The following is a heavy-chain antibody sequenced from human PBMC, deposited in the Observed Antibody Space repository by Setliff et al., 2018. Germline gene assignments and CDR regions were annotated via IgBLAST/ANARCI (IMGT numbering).Heavy chain of an antibody. D-gene: IGHD3-3*01. CDR2: IYYSGAT. Sequence: SETLSLTCSVSGDSINPYYWTWIRQPPGKGLEWIGFIYYSGATTYNPSLKSRVTISVDTSKNQFSLNLNSVTAADTAVYYCARYDFWTGYYSGEGGNFDSWGQGTLVTVSS. CDR3: ARYDFWTGYYSGEGGNFDS. CDR1: GDSINPYY. J-gene: IGHJ4*02. V-gene: IGHV4-59*01.